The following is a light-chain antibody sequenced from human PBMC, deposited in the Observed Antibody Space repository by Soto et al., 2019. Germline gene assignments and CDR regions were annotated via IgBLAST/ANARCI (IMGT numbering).Light chain of an antibody. Sequence: DIQMTQSPSSLSASVGDRVTITCRASQDINNYLAWYQHKPGKVPKPLLYAASTLRSGVPSRFSGSGSGTDFTLAISSLQPEDVATYYCQNYNTVPPVTFGPGTKVDV. CDR2: AAS. CDR1: QDINNY. CDR3: QNYNTVPPVT. J-gene: IGKJ3*01. V-gene: IGKV1-27*01.